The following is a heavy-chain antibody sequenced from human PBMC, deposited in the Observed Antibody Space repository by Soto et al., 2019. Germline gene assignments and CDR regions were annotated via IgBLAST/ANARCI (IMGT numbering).Heavy chain of an antibody. V-gene: IGHV3-48*01. CDR2: ISSSSTI. Sequence: GGSLRLSCAASGFTFSSYSMNWVRQAPGKGLEWVSYISSSSTIYYADSVKGRFTISRDNAKNSLYLQMNSLRAEDTAVYYCARAGLVVPAAMRNAFYMDVWGKGTTVTVSS. D-gene: IGHD2-2*01. J-gene: IGHJ6*03. CDR1: GFTFSSYS. CDR3: ARAGLVVPAAMRNAFYMDV.